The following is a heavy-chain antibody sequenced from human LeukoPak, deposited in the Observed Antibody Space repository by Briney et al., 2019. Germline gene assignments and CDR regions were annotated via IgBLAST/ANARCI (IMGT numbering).Heavy chain of an antibody. Sequence: PGMFLRLSCAASGFTLSNYAMHWVRQDPGKGLEWVTIISYDGSQKYYADPVKGRFTISRDNSENTASLQMNSLRAEDTAVYYCARANSSSWHNFNYWGQGTLVTVSS. CDR1: GFTLSNYA. J-gene: IGHJ4*02. V-gene: IGHV3-30-3*01. CDR2: ISYDGSQK. D-gene: IGHD6-13*01. CDR3: ARANSSSWHNFNY.